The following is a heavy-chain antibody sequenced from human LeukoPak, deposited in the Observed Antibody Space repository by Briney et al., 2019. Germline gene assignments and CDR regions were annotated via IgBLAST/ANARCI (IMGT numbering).Heavy chain of an antibody. CDR1: GGTFSSYA. J-gene: IGHJ6*03. CDR3: ASSSFQTPQLVRPPFYYYYMDV. V-gene: IGHV1-69*13. Sequence: HGAPVKVSCKASGGTFSSYAISWVRQAPGQGLEWMGGIIPIFGTANYAQKFQARAPITPDESTSTAYMALSSLRSEDTAVYYCASSSFQTPQLVRPPFYYYYMDVWGKGTTVTVSS. CDR2: IIPIFGTA. D-gene: IGHD6-13*01.